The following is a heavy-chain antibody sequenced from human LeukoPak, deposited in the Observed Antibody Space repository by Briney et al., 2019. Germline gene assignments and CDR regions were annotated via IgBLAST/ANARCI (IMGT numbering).Heavy chain of an antibody. Sequence: PGGSLRLSCAASGFTFSSYEMNWVRQAPGKGLEWVSYISSSGSTIYYADSVKGRFTIDRDNSKNTVYLQMNSLRDDDTAVYSCARQESRNYRYEGLDYWGQGTLVTVSS. J-gene: IGHJ4*02. V-gene: IGHV3-48*03. CDR3: ARQESRNYRYEGLDY. D-gene: IGHD3-10*01. CDR2: ISSSGSTI. CDR1: GFTFSSYE.